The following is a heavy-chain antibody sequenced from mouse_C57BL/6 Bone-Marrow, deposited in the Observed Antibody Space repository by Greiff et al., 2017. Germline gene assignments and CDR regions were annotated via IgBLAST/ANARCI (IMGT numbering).Heavy chain of an antibody. CDR2: IDPEDGDT. Sequence: DVKLQESGAELVRPGASVKLSCTASGFNIKDYYMHWVKQRPEQGLEWIGRIDPEDGDTEYAPKFQGKATMTADTSSNTAYLQLSSLTSEDTAVYYCTTYLIYYYGSSYEDYAMDYWGQGTSVTVSS. CDR1: GFNIKDYY. J-gene: IGHJ4*01. CDR3: TTYLIYYYGSSYEDYAMDY. V-gene: IGHV14-1*01. D-gene: IGHD1-1*01.